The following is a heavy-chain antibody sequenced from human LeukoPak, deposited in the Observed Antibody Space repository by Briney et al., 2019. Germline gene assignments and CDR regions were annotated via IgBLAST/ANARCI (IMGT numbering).Heavy chain of an antibody. CDR2: IIPILGIA. CDR3: AREDDILTGYLGGLDY. D-gene: IGHD3-9*01. Sequence: SVKVSCKASGGTFSSYAISWVRQAPGQGLEWMGRIIPILGIANYAQKFQGRVAITADKSTSTAYMELSSLRSEDTAVYYCAREDDILTGYLGGLDYWGQGTLVTVSS. CDR1: GGTFSSYA. V-gene: IGHV1-69*04. J-gene: IGHJ4*02.